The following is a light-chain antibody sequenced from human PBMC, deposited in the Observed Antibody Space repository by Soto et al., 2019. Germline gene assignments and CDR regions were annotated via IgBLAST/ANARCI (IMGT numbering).Light chain of an antibody. J-gene: IGKJ2*01. CDR3: QQYNDWPRGYT. Sequence: EIVMTQSPATLSVSPGERATLSCRASQSVSSNLAWYQQNTGQAPRLLFYGASTRATGIPVRLSASGSGTEFTLTISSLQSEDFAVYYCQQYNDWPRGYTFGQGTKLEIK. CDR2: GAS. V-gene: IGKV3-15*01. CDR1: QSVSSN.